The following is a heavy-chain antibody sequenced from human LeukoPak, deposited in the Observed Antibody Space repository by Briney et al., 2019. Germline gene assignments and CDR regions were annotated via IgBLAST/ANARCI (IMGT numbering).Heavy chain of an antibody. J-gene: IGHJ6*03. V-gene: IGHV4-39*07. CDR3: ARVVGYDFWSGYYYYYYYMDV. D-gene: IGHD3-3*01. CDR1: GGSISSSSYY. CDR2: IYYSGST. Sequence: SETLSLTCTVSGGSISSSSYYWGWIRQPPGKGLEWIGSIYYSGSTYYNPSLKSRVTISVDTSKNQFSLKLSSVTAADTAVYYCARVVGYDFWSGYYYYYYYMDVWGKGTTVTVSS.